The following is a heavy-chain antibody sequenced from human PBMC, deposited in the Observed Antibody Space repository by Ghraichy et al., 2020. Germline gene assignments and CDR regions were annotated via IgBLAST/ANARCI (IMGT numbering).Heavy chain of an antibody. Sequence: ASVKVSCKASGYTFTSYAMHWVRQAPGQRLEWMGWINAGNGNTKYSQKFQGRVTITRDTSASTAYMELSSLRSEDTAVYYCAREGRSSFSRLGNWFDPWGQGTLVTVSS. CDR2: INAGNGNT. J-gene: IGHJ5*02. D-gene: IGHD6-13*01. CDR1: GYTFTSYA. CDR3: AREGRSSFSRLGNWFDP. V-gene: IGHV1-3*01.